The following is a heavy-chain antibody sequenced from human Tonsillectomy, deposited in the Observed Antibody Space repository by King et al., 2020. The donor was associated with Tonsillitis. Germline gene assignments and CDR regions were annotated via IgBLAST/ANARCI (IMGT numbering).Heavy chain of an antibody. V-gene: IGHV4-30-4*07. J-gene: IGHJ3*02. CDR1: GGSISSGGYS. D-gene: IGHD2-21*02. CDR3: AGDKFGDYCGGACDAFDI. CDR2: IYHSGST. Sequence: QLQESGPGLVKPSQTLSLTCAVSGGSISSGGYSWNWIRQPPGKRLEWIGYIYHSGSTFYNPSLKSRVTISVDTSKNQFSLKLTSVTAADTAVYYCAGDKFGDYCGGACDAFDIWGQGTMVTVTS.